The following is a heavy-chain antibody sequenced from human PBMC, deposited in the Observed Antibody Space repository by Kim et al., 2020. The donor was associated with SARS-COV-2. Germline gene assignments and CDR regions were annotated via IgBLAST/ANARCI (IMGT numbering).Heavy chain of an antibody. V-gene: IGHV5-51*01. CDR3: ARLTIGTDWYGSNDY. CDR1: GYSFTSYW. Sequence: GESLKISCKGSGYSFTSYWIGWVRQMSGKGLEWMGIIYPGDSDTRYSPSFQGQVTISADKSISTAYLQWSSLKASDSAMYYCARLTIGTDWYGSNDYWGQGTLVTVSS. J-gene: IGHJ4*02. D-gene: IGHD3-10*01. CDR2: IYPGDSDT.